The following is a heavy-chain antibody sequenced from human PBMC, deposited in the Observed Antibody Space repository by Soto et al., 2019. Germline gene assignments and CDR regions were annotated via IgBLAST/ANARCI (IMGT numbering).Heavy chain of an antibody. Sequence: QVQLQESGPGLVKPSQTLSLTCTVSGGSLSSEDSYCTWIRQPPGKGLEWIGYIYYGGSTYYSPSLQLLVTLTIVMSLIHLSLTLSSVTAADTALYYCAPSMPPPFETSGASHFEYFQRWGQGTLVTVSS. CDR3: APSMPPPFETSGASHFEYFQR. V-gene: IGHV4-30-4*01. D-gene: IGHD2-2*01. CDR2: IYYGGST. CDR1: GGSLSSEDSY. J-gene: IGHJ1*01.